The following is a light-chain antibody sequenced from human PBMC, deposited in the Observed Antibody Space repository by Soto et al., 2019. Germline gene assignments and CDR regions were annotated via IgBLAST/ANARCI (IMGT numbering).Light chain of an antibody. CDR2: GAS. CDR1: QSVSSSY. Sequence: EIVLTQSPGTLSLSPGERATLSCRASQSVSSSYLAWYQQKPGQAPRLLIYGASSRATGIPDRFSGSGSGTDFTLPISRLEPDDFAVYYCQQYGSSPPYTFGPGTKVDIK. J-gene: IGKJ3*01. V-gene: IGKV3-20*01. CDR3: QQYGSSPPYT.